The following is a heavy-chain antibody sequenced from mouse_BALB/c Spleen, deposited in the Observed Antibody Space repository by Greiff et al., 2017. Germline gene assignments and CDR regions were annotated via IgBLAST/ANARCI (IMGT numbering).Heavy chain of an antibody. CDR2: ISYSGST. V-gene: IGHV3-8*02. J-gene: IGHJ2*01. CDR3: ARGGYYGYYFDY. CDR1: GDSITSGY. D-gene: IGHD2-3*01. Sequence: EVKLMESGPSLVKPSQTLSLTCSVTGDSITSGYWNWIRKFPGNKLEYMGYISYSGSTYYNPSLKSRISITRDTSKNQYYLQLNSVTTEDTATYYCARGGYYGYYFDYWGQGTTLTVSS.